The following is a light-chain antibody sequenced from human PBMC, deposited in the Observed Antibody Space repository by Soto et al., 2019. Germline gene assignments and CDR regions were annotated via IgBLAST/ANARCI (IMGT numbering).Light chain of an antibody. J-gene: IGLJ2*01. CDR3: QSYDGTLTSVI. CDR2: NND. Sequence: QSVLTQPPSVSGAPGQRVTISCTGTSSNIGAGYDIHWYQQPPGTAPKLVIYNNDNRPSGVPDRFSGSKTGTSGSLAITGLQAEDEADYFCQSYDGTLTSVIFGGGTKLTVL. V-gene: IGLV1-40*01. CDR1: SSNIGAGYD.